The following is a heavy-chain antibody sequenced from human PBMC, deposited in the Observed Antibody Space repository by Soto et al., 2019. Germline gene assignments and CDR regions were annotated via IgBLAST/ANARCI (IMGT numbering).Heavy chain of an antibody. Sequence: EVQLLESGGGLVQPGGSLRLSCAASGFTFSSYAMSWVRQAPGKGLEWVSAISGSGGSTYYADSVKGRFTISRDNSKNTMYMQMNSLRAEDTAVYYCATDRGYSSRWKSGDYWGQGTLVTVSS. V-gene: IGHV3-23*01. CDR2: ISGSGGST. CDR1: GFTFSSYA. D-gene: IGHD6-13*01. CDR3: ATDRGYSSRWKSGDY. J-gene: IGHJ4*02.